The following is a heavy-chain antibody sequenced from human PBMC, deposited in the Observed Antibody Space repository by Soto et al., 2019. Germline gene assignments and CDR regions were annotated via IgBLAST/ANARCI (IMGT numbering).Heavy chain of an antibody. Sequence: QLQLQESGPGLVKPSETLSLTCIVSGGSISSSSYSWGWIRQPPGKGLEWIGSMYYGVNTYYNPSRESRVPTSVDTFTTQVSLALSSLTAEDTAVYSSARHPGYCTGSKCYGYYTMDVWGQGTTVTVSS. CDR1: GGSISSSSYS. D-gene: IGHD2-8*02. V-gene: IGHV4-39*01. CDR3: ARHPGYCTGSKCYGYYTMDV. CDR2: MYYGVNT. J-gene: IGHJ6*02.